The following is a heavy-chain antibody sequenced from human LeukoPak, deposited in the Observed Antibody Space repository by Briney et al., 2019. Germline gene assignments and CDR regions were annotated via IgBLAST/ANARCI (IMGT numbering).Heavy chain of an antibody. J-gene: IGHJ4*02. Sequence: PGGSLRLSCAASGFTFNTYSMNWVRQAPGKGLEWVSYISDSSGTIYYADSVKGRFTISRDNAKNSVYLQMNSLRAEDTAVYYCARGPYGDYVDALDYWGQGTLVTVSS. D-gene: IGHD4-17*01. CDR2: ISDSSGTI. V-gene: IGHV3-48*01. CDR3: ARGPYGDYVDALDY. CDR1: GFTFNTYS.